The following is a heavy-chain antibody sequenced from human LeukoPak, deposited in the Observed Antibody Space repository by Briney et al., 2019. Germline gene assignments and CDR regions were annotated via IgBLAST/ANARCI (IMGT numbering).Heavy chain of an antibody. CDR3: ARDAGYTYGPSDY. J-gene: IGHJ4*02. CDR1: GGSISSGDYY. CDR2: IYYSGST. V-gene: IGHV4-30-4*01. D-gene: IGHD5-18*01. Sequence: SETLSLTCTVSGGSISSGDYYWSWIRQPPGKGLEWIGYIYYSGSTSYNPSLKSRVTISVDTSKNQFSLKLSSVTAADTAVYYCARDAGYTYGPSDYWGQGTLVTVSS.